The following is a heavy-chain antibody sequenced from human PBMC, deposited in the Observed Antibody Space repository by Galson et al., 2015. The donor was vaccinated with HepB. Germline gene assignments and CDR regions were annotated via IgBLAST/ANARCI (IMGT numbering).Heavy chain of an antibody. Sequence: SLRLSCAASGFTFSSYAMHWVRQAPGKGLEWVAVISYDGSNKYYADSVKGRFTISRDNSKNTLYLQMNSLRAEDTAVYYCARRYYDSSGYYSWGYFDYWGQGTLVTVSS. J-gene: IGHJ4*02. D-gene: IGHD3-22*01. CDR1: GFTFSSYA. V-gene: IGHV3-30-3*01. CDR2: ISYDGSNK. CDR3: ARRYYDSSGYYSWGYFDY.